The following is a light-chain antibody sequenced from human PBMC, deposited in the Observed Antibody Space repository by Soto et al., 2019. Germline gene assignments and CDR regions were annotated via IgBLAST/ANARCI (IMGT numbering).Light chain of an antibody. CDR1: SSNIGSNF. CDR3: AGWDDSLSGYV. Sequence: QSVLTQPPSASGTPGQRVTISCSGRSSNIGSNFVYWYQHLPGTAPKLVIYRNSQRPSGVPDRFSGSKSGTSASLAISGLQSEDDADYYCAGWDDSLSGYVFGPGTKLTVL. V-gene: IGLV1-47*01. CDR2: RNS. J-gene: IGLJ1*01.